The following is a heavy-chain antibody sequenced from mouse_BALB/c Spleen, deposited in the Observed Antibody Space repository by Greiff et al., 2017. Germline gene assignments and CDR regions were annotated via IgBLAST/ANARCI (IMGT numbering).Heavy chain of an antibody. CDR1: GFSLTSYG. J-gene: IGHJ1*01. D-gene: IGHD2-2*01. CDR2: IWSGGST. Sequence: QVQLQQSGPGLVQPSQSLSITCTVSGFSLTSYGVHWVRQSPGKGLEWLGVIWSGGSTDYNAAFISRLSISKDNSKSQVFFKMNSLQANDTAIYYCARTGGLRRGWYFDVWGAGTTVTVSS. CDR3: ARTGGLRRGWYFDV. V-gene: IGHV2-2*02.